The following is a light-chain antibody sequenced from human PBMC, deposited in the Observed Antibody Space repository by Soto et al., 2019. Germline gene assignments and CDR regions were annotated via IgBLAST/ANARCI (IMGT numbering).Light chain of an antibody. CDR3: QQYNR. V-gene: IGKV1-5*01. CDR1: QSISSW. CDR2: DAS. J-gene: IGKJ1*01. Sequence: DIQMTQSPSTLSASVGDRVTITCRASQSISSWLAWYQQKPGKAPKLLIYDASSLESGVPSRFSGSGSGTEFTLTISSLQPDDFATYYCQQYNRFGQGTKVDI.